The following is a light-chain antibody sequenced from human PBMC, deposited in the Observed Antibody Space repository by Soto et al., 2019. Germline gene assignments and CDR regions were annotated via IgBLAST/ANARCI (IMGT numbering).Light chain of an antibody. Sequence: DIVLTQSPATLSLSPGERATLSCRASEILYNFLAWYQHRPGQVPRLLISDAFNRATGVPARFNGSGSGTDFTLTISSLEPEDFAVYYCQHRTKWPHTFGGGTRVDIK. CDR3: QHRTKWPHT. V-gene: IGKV3-11*01. CDR2: DAF. CDR1: EILYNF. J-gene: IGKJ4*01.